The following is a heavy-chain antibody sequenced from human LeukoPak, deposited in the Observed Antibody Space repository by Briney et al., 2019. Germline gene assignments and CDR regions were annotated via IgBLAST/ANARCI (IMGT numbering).Heavy chain of an antibody. CDR1: GGTFITYA. Sequence: EASVKVSCKASGGTFITYAISWVRQAPGQGLEWMGRIIPILGITNYAQKFQGRVTITADKSTNTAYMELSNLRSEDTAVYYCARDRAFVRELWSASAFDYWGQGTLVTVSS. D-gene: IGHD5-18*01. CDR2: IIPILGIT. CDR3: ARDRAFVRELWSASAFDY. J-gene: IGHJ4*02. V-gene: IGHV1-69*04.